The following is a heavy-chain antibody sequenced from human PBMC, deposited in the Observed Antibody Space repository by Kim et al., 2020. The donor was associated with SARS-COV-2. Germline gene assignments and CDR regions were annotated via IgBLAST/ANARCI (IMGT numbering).Heavy chain of an antibody. V-gene: IGHV3-73*01. CDR2: IRTKANSYAT. CDR1: GFTFSGSA. J-gene: IGHJ6*02. D-gene: IGHD2-8*01. Sequence: GGSLRLSCAASGFTFSGSAMHWVRQASGKGLEWVGRIRTKANSYATLYTESVKGRFTISRDDSKNTAYLQMNSLKTEDTAVYYCTRYGVPGLDVWGQGTTVTVSS. CDR3: TRYGVPGLDV.